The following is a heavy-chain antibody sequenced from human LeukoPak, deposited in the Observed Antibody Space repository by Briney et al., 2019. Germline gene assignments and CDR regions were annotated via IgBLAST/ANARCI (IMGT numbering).Heavy chain of an antibody. CDR3: ARRFIMRATGAPDTLLDP. D-gene: IGHD2-8*01. J-gene: IGHJ5*02. CDR2: ISYSGGT. CDR1: GGSISNEY. V-gene: IGHV4-59*08. Sequence: RSEALSLTCSVSGGSISNEYWNWLRQRPEKGLEWVGHISYSGGTKYNPSLQSRVTISIDTSKNQCSLNLSPVTAADTAVYYCARRFIMRATGAPDTLLDPWGQGILVTVSS.